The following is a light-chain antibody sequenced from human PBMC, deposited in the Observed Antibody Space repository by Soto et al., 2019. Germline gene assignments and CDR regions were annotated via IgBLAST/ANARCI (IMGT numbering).Light chain of an antibody. CDR3: TSYTSRSTNV. J-gene: IGLJ1*01. CDR1: STDVGACND. CDR2: GVT. V-gene: IGLV2-14*01. Sequence: QSALTQPASVSGSPGQSLTISCTGTSTDVGACNDVHWYQQHPGKAPKLMIYGVTERPSGVSARFSGSKSGNTASLTISGLHAEDDDYYCCTSYTSRSTNVFGTGTKLTVL.